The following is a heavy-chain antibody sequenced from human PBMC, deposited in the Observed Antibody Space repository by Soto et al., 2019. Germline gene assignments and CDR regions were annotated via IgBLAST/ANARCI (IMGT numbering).Heavy chain of an antibody. D-gene: IGHD2-15*01. CDR3: VRDDGWAFDF. Sequence: DVQLVESGGGLVQPGGSRRVSCAASGFSFSNYAMNWVRQAPGKGLEWVSYISIGSGSIFYADSVKGRFTISRDDAKNSLYMQMNTLRDEETAVYYWVRDDGWAFDFWGQGTMVTVSS. CDR2: ISIGSGSI. CDR1: GFSFSNYA. J-gene: IGHJ3*01. V-gene: IGHV3-48*02.